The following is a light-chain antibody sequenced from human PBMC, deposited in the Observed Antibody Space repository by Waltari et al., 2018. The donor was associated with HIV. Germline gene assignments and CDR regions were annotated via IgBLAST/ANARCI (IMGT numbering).Light chain of an antibody. CDR1: SGSVPSSHY. J-gene: IGLJ3*02. Sequence: QTVVTQEPSLSVCSKGTVTLTCGLSSGSVPSSHYPSWYQQTPGQAPRPLIYSTNSRSSGVPDRFSGSILGNKAALTITGAQADDECDYHCVLYMGSGVWVFGGGTRVTVL. CDR2: STN. V-gene: IGLV8-61*01. CDR3: VLYMGSGVWV.